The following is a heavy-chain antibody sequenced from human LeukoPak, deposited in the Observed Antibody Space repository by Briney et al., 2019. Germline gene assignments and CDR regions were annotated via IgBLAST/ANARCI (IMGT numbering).Heavy chain of an antibody. J-gene: IGHJ6*01. CDR2: ISSSGGNT. CDR3: ARSRCGHFSCSRVNYG. V-gene: IGHV3-23*01. D-gene: IGHD2-2*01. CDR1: GFTFSISD. Sequence: GGSLRHSCAASGFTFSISDMSWIRQTPGKGLEWVSAISSSGGNTFTADSVKGRFTISRDNSKNTVFLQMKRLRVEDTAVYFCARSRCGHFSCSRVNYG.